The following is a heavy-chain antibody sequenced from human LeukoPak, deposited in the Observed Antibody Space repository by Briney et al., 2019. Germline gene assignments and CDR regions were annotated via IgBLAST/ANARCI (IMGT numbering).Heavy chain of an antibody. CDR2: INPNSGGT. D-gene: IGHD2-21*02. CDR3: ASATTYCGADCYPLDAFDI. J-gene: IGHJ3*02. V-gene: IGHV1-2*02. Sequence: GASVKVSCKASGYTFTGYYMHWVRQAPGQGLEGMGWINPNSGGTNYAQTFLGRITMTRDTSISPAYMELSRLRSDDTAVYYCASATTYCGADCYPLDAFDIWGQGTTVTVSS. CDR1: GYTFTGYY.